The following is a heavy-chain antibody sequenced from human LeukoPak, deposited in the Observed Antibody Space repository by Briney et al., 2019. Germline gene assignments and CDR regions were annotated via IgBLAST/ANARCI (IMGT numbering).Heavy chain of an antibody. Sequence: SAKVSCKASGGTFSSYAISWVRQAPGQGLEWMGGIIPIFGTANYAQKFQGRVTITADESTSTAYMELSSLRSGDTAVYYCARSIAAAGRGGTEYFQHWGQGTLVTVSS. D-gene: IGHD6-13*01. CDR1: GGTFSSYA. V-gene: IGHV1-69*13. J-gene: IGHJ1*01. CDR2: IIPIFGTA. CDR3: ARSIAAAGRGGTEYFQH.